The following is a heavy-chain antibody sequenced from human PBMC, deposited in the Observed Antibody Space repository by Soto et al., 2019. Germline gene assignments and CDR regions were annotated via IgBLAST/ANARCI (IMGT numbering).Heavy chain of an antibody. CDR3: VRDGSKTLRDCFDP. D-gene: IGHD4-17*01. CDR2: VYATGTS. CDR1: GGSMSKFY. V-gene: IGHV4-4*07. Sequence: QVQVQESGPGLVKPSETLSLTCSVSGGSMSKFYWSWIRKTAGKGLEWMGRVYATGTSDYNPSLRSRIAMSVDISKKTFCLRLRSVTAADTGVYYCVRDGSKTLRDCFDPWGQGILVTVSS. J-gene: IGHJ5*02.